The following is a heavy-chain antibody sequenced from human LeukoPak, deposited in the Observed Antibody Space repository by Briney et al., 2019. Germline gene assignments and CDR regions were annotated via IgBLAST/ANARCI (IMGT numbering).Heavy chain of an antibody. CDR2: IIPIFGTA. CDR3: ARAHYYDSKTGFDY. CDR1: GGTFSSYA. J-gene: IGHJ4*02. V-gene: IGHV1-69*06. D-gene: IGHD3-22*01. Sequence: SVKVSCKASGGTFSSYAISWVRQAPGQGLEWMGGIIPIFGTANYAQKFRGRVTITADKSTRTAYMELSRLRSDDTAVYYCARAHYYDSKTGFDYWGQGTLVTVSS.